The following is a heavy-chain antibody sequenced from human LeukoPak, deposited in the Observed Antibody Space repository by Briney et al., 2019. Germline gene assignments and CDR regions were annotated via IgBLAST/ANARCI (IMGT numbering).Heavy chain of an antibody. D-gene: IGHD5-12*01. CDR1: GGSISSYY. Sequence: SETLSLTCTVSGGSISSYYWSWIRQPAGKGLEWIGRIYTSGSTYYNPSLKSRVTMSVDTSKNQFSLKLSSVTAADTAVYYCARDGGYSGYDYLAVGYYFDYWGQGTLVTVSS. V-gene: IGHV4-4*07. CDR3: ARDGGYSGYDYLAVGYYFDY. J-gene: IGHJ4*02. CDR2: IYTSGST.